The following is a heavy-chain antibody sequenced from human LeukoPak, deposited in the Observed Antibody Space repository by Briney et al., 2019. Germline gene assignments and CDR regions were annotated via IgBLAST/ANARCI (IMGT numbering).Heavy chain of an antibody. CDR2: INHSGST. J-gene: IGHJ4*02. D-gene: IGHD3-22*01. Sequence: KPSETLSLTCAVYGGSFSGYYWSWIRQPPGKGLEWIGEINHSGSTNYNPSLKSRVTISVDTSKNQFSLKLSSVTAADTAVYYCARGPPDSSGQGTNIDYWGQGTLVTVSS. CDR3: ARGPPDSSGQGTNIDY. CDR1: GGSFSGYY. V-gene: IGHV4-34*01.